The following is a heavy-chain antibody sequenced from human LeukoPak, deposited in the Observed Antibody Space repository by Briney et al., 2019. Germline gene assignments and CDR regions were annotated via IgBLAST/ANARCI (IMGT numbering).Heavy chain of an antibody. V-gene: IGHV4-4*02. Sequence: SETLSLTCAVSGVSISSSNWWSWVRQPPGKGLEWIGEIYHSGSTNYNPSLKSRVTISVDKSKNQFSLKLSSVTAADTAVYYCARVPYYYDSSGYYGMDVWGQGTTVTVSS. D-gene: IGHD3-22*01. J-gene: IGHJ6*02. CDR2: IYHSGST. CDR3: ARVPYYYDSSGYYGMDV. CDR1: GVSISSSNW.